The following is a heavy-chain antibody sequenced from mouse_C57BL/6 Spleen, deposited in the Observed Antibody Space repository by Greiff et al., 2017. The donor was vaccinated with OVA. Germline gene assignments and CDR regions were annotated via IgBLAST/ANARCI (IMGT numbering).Heavy chain of an antibody. CDR2: IDPSDSYT. J-gene: IGHJ4*01. CDR3: ARAGYGSSLYAMDY. CDR1: GYTFTSYW. V-gene: IGHV1-59*01. Sequence: QVQLKQSGAELVRPGTSVKLSCKASGYTFTSYWMHWVKQRPGQGLEWIGVIDPSDSYTNYNQKFKGKATLTVDTSSSTAYMQLSSLTSEDSAVYYCARAGYGSSLYAMDYWGQGTSVTVSS. D-gene: IGHD1-1*01.